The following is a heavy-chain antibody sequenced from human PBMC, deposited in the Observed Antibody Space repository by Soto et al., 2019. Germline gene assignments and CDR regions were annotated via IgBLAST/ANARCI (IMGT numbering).Heavy chain of an antibody. CDR3: ARISGYSYGLLPYFDY. J-gene: IGHJ4*02. Sequence: QVQLQESGPGLVKPSETLSLTCTVSGGSVSSGSYYWSWIRQPPGKGLEWIGYIYYSGSTNYNPSLKSRVTISVDTSKNQFSLKLSSVTAADTAVYFCARISGYSYGLLPYFDYWGQGTLVTVSS. D-gene: IGHD5-18*01. CDR1: GGSVSSGSYY. CDR2: IYYSGST. V-gene: IGHV4-61*01.